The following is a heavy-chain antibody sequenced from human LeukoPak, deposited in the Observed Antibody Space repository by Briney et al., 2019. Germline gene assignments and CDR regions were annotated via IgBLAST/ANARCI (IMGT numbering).Heavy chain of an antibody. CDR3: VRKNRDFNAAFDI. CDR1: GFTVSNNY. Sequence: PGGSLRLSCTASGFTVSNNYMSWVRQAPGKGLEWVSISYSDTNPNYADSVKGRFTISRDTSQNTLSLQMNSLRAEDTAVYYCVRKNRDFNAAFDIWGQGTVVTVSS. V-gene: IGHV3-53*01. J-gene: IGHJ3*02. CDR2: SYSDTNP. D-gene: IGHD1-14*01.